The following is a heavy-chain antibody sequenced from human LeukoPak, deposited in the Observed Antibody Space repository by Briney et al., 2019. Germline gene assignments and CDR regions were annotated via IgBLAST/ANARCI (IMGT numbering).Heavy chain of an antibody. D-gene: IGHD6-13*01. CDR1: GGSFSGYY. Sequence: PSETLSLTCAVYGGSFSGYYWSWIRQPPGKGLEWIGEINHSGSTNYNPSLKSRVTISVDTSKNQFSLKLSSVTAEDTAVYYCARGLLIAAGNWFDPWGQGTLVTVSS. CDR2: INHSGST. V-gene: IGHV4-34*01. J-gene: IGHJ5*02. CDR3: ARGLLIAAGNWFDP.